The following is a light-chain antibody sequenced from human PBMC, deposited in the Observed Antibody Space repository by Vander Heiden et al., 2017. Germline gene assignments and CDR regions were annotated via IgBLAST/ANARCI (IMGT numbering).Light chain of an antibody. V-gene: IGKV2-28*01. CDR3: MQALQTPWT. Sequence: DIVMTQSPLSLPVTPGEPASISCRSSQSLLHSNGYNYLDWYLQKPGQSPQLLIYLGSNRASGVPDRFSGSGSGTDFTLKISSVEAEDVGVYYCMQALQTPWTFGQGTKVXIK. J-gene: IGKJ1*01. CDR2: LGS. CDR1: QSLLHSNGYNY.